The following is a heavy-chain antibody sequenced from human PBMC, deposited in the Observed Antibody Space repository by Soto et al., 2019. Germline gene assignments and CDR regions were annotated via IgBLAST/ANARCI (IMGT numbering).Heavy chain of an antibody. CDR1: GGTFSSYA. CDR2: IIPIFGTA. CDR3: AVSPKYGYFDY. Sequence: SVKVSCKASGGTFSSYAISWVRQAPGQGLEWMGGIIPIFGTANYAQKFQGRVTITADESTSTAYMELSRLRSDDTAVYYCAVSPKYGYFDYWGQGTLVTVSS. D-gene: IGHD2-8*01. J-gene: IGHJ4*02. V-gene: IGHV1-69*13.